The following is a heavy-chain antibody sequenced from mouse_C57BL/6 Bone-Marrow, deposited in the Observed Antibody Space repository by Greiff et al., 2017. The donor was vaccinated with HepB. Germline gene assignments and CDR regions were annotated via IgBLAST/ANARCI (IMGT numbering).Heavy chain of an antibody. CDR2: ISDGGSYT. CDR1: GFTFSSYA. CDR3: ARGGWEGFAY. V-gene: IGHV5-4*03. D-gene: IGHD3-3*01. J-gene: IGHJ3*01. Sequence: EVKLVESGGGLVKPGGSLKLSCAASGFTFSSYAMSWVRQTPEKRLAWVATISDGGSYTYYPDNVKGRFTISRDNAKNNLYLQMSHLKSEDTAMYYCARGGWEGFAYWGQGTLVTVSA.